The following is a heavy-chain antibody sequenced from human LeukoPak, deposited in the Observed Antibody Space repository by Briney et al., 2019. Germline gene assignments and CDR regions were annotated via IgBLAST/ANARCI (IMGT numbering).Heavy chain of an antibody. D-gene: IGHD1-26*01. CDR1: GGSISGSSYY. CDR3: ARWVASCFDY. V-gene: IGHV4-39*07. Sequence: SETLSLTCTVSGGSISGSSYYWGWIRQPPGKGLEWIGSIYYSGSTYYNPSLKSRVTISVDTSKNQFSLKLSSVTAADTAVYYCARWVASCFDYWGQGTLVTVSS. CDR2: IYYSGST. J-gene: IGHJ4*02.